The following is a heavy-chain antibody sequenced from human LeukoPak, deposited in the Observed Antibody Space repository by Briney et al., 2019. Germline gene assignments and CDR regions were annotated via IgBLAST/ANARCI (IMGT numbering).Heavy chain of an antibody. Sequence: PGGSLRLSCAATGFTFNTYGMHWVRQAPGKGLEWLAVITSDGSNKHYADSVKGRFTISRDNSKNTLHLQMDSLRAEDTAVYFCAKDFTGGNYHIDYWGQGTLVTVSS. CDR1: GFTFNTYG. J-gene: IGHJ4*02. D-gene: IGHD1-26*01. V-gene: IGHV3-30*18. CDR3: AKDFTGGNYHIDY. CDR2: ITSDGSNK.